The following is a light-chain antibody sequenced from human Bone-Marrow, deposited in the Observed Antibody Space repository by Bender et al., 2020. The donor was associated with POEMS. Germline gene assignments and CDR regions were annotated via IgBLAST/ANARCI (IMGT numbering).Light chain of an antibody. Sequence: HHPGKAPKLLIYDVSHRPSGVSDRFSASKSGSTASLTISGLQSEDEADYYCAVWDDSLNGWVFGGGTKLTVL. J-gene: IGLJ3*02. CDR2: DVS. V-gene: IGLV2-14*03. CDR3: AVWDDSLNGWV.